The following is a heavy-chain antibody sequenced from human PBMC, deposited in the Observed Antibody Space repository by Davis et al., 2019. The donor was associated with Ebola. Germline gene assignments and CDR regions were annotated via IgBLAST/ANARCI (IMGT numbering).Heavy chain of an antibody. D-gene: IGHD6-19*01. V-gene: IGHV4-31*03. J-gene: IGHJ4*02. CDR2: IYYSGST. CDR1: GGSISSGGYY. Sequence: LRLSCTVSGGSISSGGYYWSWIRQHPGKGLEWIGYIYYSGSTYYNPSLKSRVTISVDTSKNQFSLKLSSVTAADTAVYYCARGGIAVAGPHRYFDYWGQGTLVTVSS. CDR3: ARGGIAVAGPHRYFDY.